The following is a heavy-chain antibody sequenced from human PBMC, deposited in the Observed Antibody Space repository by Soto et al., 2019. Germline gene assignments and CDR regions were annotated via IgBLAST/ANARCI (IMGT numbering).Heavy chain of an antibody. V-gene: IGHV4-34*01. CDR1: GGSFSGYS. Sequence: SETLSLTCAVNGGSFSGYSWTWIRQAPGKGLDWIGEINYTGTTNYSPSLKSRVTLSVDTSKNQFSLELRSVSAADTAVYYCAREGGSGWYYYDYWGHGTMVTVS. D-gene: IGHD6-19*01. CDR2: INYTGTT. J-gene: IGHJ4*01. CDR3: AREGGSGWYYYDY.